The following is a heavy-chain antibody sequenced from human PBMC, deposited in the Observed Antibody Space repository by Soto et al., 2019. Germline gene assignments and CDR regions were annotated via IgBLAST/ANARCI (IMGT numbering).Heavy chain of an antibody. CDR2: ISYDGSNK. CDR3: ARVGDFWSGSYYYGMDV. Sequence: GGSLRLSXAASGFTFSSYAMHWVRQAPGKGLEWVAVISYDGSNKYYADSVKGRFTISRDNSKNTLYLQMNSLRAEDTAVYYCARVGDFWSGSYYYGMDVWGQGTTVTVSS. V-gene: IGHV3-30-3*01. CDR1: GFTFSSYA. J-gene: IGHJ6*02. D-gene: IGHD3-3*01.